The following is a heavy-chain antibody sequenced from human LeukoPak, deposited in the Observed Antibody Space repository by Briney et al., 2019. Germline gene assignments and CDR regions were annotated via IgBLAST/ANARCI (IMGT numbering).Heavy chain of an antibody. V-gene: IGHV3-30*18. CDR1: GFSISDYD. Sequence: GGSLRLSCAASGFSISDYDMHWVRQAPGKGLEWVAVISYDGSNKYYEDSVKGRFTISRDNSKNTLFLQMNSLRSEDTAVYYCAKLRDTSGWFLDYWGQGTLVTVS. CDR3: AKLRDTSGWFLDY. D-gene: IGHD6-19*01. J-gene: IGHJ4*02. CDR2: ISYDGSNK.